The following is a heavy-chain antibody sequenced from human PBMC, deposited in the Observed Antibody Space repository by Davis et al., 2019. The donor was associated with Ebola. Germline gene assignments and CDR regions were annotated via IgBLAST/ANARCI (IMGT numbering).Heavy chain of an antibody. V-gene: IGHV3-48*02. J-gene: IGHJ6*02. CDR3: AAHLSPSLHYYYGMDV. CDR2: ISSSSSTI. Sequence: GESLKISCAASGFTFSSYSMNWVRQAPGKGLEWVSYISSSSSTIYYADSVKGRFTISRDNAKNSLYLQMNSLRDEDTAVYYCAAHLSPSLHYYYGMDVWGQGTTVTVSS. CDR1: GFTFSSYS.